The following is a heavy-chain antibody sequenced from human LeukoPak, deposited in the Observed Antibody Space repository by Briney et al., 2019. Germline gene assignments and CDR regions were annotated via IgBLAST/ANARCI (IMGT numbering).Heavy chain of an antibody. CDR3: ARGHNRMATTYFDY. CDR1: GGSFSGYY. V-gene: IGHV4-34*01. Sequence: SETLSLTCAVYGGSFSGYYWRWIRQPPGKGLEWIGEINHSGSTNYNPSLKSRVTISVDTSKNQFSLKLSSVTAADTAVYYCARGHNRMATTYFDYWGQGTLVTVSS. J-gene: IGHJ4*02. CDR2: INHSGST. D-gene: IGHD5-24*01.